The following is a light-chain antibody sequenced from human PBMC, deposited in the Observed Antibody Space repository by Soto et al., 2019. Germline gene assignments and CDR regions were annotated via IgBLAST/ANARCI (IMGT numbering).Light chain of an antibody. Sequence: VMTQSPDTLSASPGERATLSCRASQSVSSSYLAWYQQKPGQAPRLLIYGASSRATGIPDRFSGSGSGTDFTLTITRLEPEDFAVYYCQQYNSSRTFGQGTKVDIK. CDR3: QQYNSSRT. CDR2: GAS. CDR1: QSVSSSY. J-gene: IGKJ1*01. V-gene: IGKV3-20*01.